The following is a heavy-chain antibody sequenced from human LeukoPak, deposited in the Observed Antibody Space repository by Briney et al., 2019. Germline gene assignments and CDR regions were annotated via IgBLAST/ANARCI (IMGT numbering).Heavy chain of an antibody. CDR3: AKDILVAAPPYYYYGMDV. Sequence: GGSLRLSCAASGFTFSSYGMHWVRQAPGKGLEWVAVISYDGSNKYYANSVKGRVTISRDNSKNTLYLQMNSLRAEDTAVYYCAKDILVAAPPYYYYGMDVWGQGPTVTVS. J-gene: IGHJ6*02. CDR1: GFTFSSYG. V-gene: IGHV3-30*18. CDR2: ISYDGSNK. D-gene: IGHD2-15*01.